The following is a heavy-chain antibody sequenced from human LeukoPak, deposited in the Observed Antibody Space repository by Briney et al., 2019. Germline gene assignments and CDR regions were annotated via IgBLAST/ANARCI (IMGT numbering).Heavy chain of an antibody. V-gene: IGHV4-59*11. J-gene: IGHJ3*01. Sequence: NPSETLSLTCTVSGVPISSHYWSWIRQPPGQGLEWIGYMYHTGSTNSNPSLKSRVTMSVDTSKNQFSLRLTSVTAADTAVYYCGRDFQRQGSDAFDFWGRGTLVTVSS. CDR1: GVPISSHY. CDR3: GRDFQRQGSDAFDF. D-gene: IGHD2-15*01. CDR2: MYHTGST.